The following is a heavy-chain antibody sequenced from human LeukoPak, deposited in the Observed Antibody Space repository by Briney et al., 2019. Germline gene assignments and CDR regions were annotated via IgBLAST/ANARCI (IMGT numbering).Heavy chain of an antibody. CDR3: ARDRRIAVANYGMDV. CDR1: GFTFRSYD. Sequence: GGSLRPSCAASGFTFRSYDMHWVRQVTGKGLEWVSAVGISGDTYYAGSVKGRFTISRDNAKNSLYLQMNSLRAEDTAVYYCARDRRIAVANYGMDVWGQGTTVTVSS. J-gene: IGHJ6*02. CDR2: VGISGDT. V-gene: IGHV3-13*01. D-gene: IGHD6-19*01.